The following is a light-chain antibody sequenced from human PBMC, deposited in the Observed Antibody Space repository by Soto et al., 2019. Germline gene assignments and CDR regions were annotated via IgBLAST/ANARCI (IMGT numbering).Light chain of an antibody. CDR3: CSYTTSNTRQIV. J-gene: IGLJ1*01. CDR1: SSDVCGYNY. CDR2: DVS. V-gene: IGLV2-14*03. Sequence: QSVLTPPSSVSVSPGQSITISCTGTSSDVCGYNYVSWYQHHPGKAPKLMIYDVSNRPSGVSNRFSGSKSGNTASLTISGLQPEDEADYYCCSYTTSNTRQIVFGTGTKVTVL.